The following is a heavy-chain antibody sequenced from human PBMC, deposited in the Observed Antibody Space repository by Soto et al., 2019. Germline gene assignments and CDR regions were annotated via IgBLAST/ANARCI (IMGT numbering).Heavy chain of an antibody. Sequence: GGSLRLSCAASGFTFSSYWMSWVRQAPGKGLEWVANIKQDGSEKYYVDSVKGRFTISRDNAKNSLYLQMNSLRAEDTAVYYCAREQDGSGSYFSPHMDVWGKGTTVTVSS. D-gene: IGHD3-10*01. CDR3: AREQDGSGSYFSPHMDV. V-gene: IGHV3-7*01. J-gene: IGHJ6*03. CDR1: GFTFSSYW. CDR2: IKQDGSEK.